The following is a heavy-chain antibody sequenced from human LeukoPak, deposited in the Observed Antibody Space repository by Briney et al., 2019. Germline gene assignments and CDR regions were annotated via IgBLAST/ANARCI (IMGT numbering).Heavy chain of an antibody. Sequence: PGGSLRLSCAASGFTFSSYWMSWVRQAPGKGLEWVANIKQDGSEKYYVDSVKGRLTISRDNAKNSLYLQMNSLRAEDTAVYYCARRKGGFYDPFDYWGQGTLVTVSS. J-gene: IGHJ4*02. CDR1: GFTFSSYW. D-gene: IGHD3-3*01. CDR3: ARRKGGFYDPFDY. V-gene: IGHV3-7*01. CDR2: IKQDGSEK.